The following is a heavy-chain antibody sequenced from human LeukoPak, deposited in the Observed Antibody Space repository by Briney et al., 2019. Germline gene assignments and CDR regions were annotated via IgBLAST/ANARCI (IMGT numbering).Heavy chain of an antibody. Sequence: GGSLRLSCAAPGFSFTDYAMSWVRQAPGKWLETVSVISGSGGSTSYAVSVKGRFTISRDNSKNTLYLQMNSPRAEDTAVYYCVRGDYGDYTLFDYWGQGTLVTVSS. J-gene: IGHJ4*02. V-gene: IGHV3-23*01. CDR2: ISGSGGST. CDR1: GFSFTDYA. CDR3: VRGDYGDYTLFDY. D-gene: IGHD4-17*01.